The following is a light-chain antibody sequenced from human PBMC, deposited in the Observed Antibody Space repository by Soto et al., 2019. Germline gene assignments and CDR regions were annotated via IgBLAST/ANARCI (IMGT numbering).Light chain of an antibody. J-gene: IGKJ4*01. CDR3: QPYNNWPLT. Sequence: EIVMTQSPATLSVSPGERATLSCRASQSLGSNLAWYQQKPGQAPRLLIYGASTRATGIPARFSGSGSGTDFTLNISSLQSEDFAIYYCQPYNNWPLTFGGGTKVESK. CDR1: QSLGSN. V-gene: IGKV3-15*01. CDR2: GAS.